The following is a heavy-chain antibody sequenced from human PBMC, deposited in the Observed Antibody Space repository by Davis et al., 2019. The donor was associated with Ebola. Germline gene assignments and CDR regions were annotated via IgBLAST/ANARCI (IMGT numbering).Heavy chain of an antibody. Sequence: SETLSLTCAVSGGSISSSNWWRWVRQPPGKGLEWIGEIYHSGSTNYNPSLKSRVTISVDKSISTAYLQWSSLKASDTAMYYCARPGYEGNNHYYPLDYWGQGTLVTVSS. CDR1: GGSISSSNW. CDR3: ARPGYEGNNHYYPLDY. CDR2: IYHSGST. V-gene: IGHV4-4*02. D-gene: IGHD1-14*01. J-gene: IGHJ4*02.